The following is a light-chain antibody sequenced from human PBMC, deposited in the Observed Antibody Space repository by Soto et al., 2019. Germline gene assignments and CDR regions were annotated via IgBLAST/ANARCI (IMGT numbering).Light chain of an antibody. CDR3: QQAASFPIT. J-gene: IGKJ5*01. CDR1: QCVSTW. CDR2: TAS. V-gene: IGKV1-12*01. Sequence: DIQMTHSPSSVSASVGDRVTITFRASQCVSTWLAWYQQKPGKAPNLLIYTASSLQSGVPSRFSGSGSGTDFTLTINGLQPEDFATYYCQQAASFPITFGQGTRLEIK.